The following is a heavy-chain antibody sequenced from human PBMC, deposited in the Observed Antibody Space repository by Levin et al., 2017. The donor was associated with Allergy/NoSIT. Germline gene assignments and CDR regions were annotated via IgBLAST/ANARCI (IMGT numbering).Heavy chain of an antibody. CDR3: ATICSGGSCHSPGI. Sequence: WASVKVSCKASGGTFSSYVISWVRQAPGQGLEWMGGIIPIFGTANYAQKFQGRVTITADESTTTAYMEMSSLRSEDTAVYYCATICSGGSCHSPGIWGQGTVVTVSS. V-gene: IGHV1-69*13. CDR1: GGTFSSYV. J-gene: IGHJ3*02. CDR2: IIPIFGTA. D-gene: IGHD2-15*01.